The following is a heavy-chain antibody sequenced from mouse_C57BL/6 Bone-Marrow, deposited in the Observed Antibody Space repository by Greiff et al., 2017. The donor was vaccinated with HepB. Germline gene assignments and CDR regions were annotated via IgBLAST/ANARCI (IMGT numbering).Heavy chain of an antibody. V-gene: IGHV1-82*01. CDR3: ARVSSYNY. Sequence: VQRVESGPELVKPGASVKISCKASGYAFSSSWMNWVKQRPGKGLEWIGRIYPGDGDTNYNGKFKGKATLTADKSSSTAYMQLSSLTSEDSAVYFCARVSSYNYWGQGTTLTVSS. J-gene: IGHJ2*01. D-gene: IGHD1-1*01. CDR1: GYAFSSSW. CDR2: IYPGDGDT.